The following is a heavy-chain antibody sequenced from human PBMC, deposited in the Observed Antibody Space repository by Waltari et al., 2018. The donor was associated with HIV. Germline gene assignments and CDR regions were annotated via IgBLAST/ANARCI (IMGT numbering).Heavy chain of an antibody. V-gene: IGHV3-48*04. CDR1: GFTFSSYN. D-gene: IGHD1-1*01. Sequence: EVQLVEYGGGLVQPGGSLRLSCVASGFTFSSYNLNWVRQAPGKGLEWLSYITSSGYTIYYADSVEGRFTVSRDNAKNSLYLQMNSLRAEDTAVYYCARTTHGIDFWGQGTLVTVSS. CDR2: ITSSGYTI. CDR3: ARTTHGIDF. J-gene: IGHJ4*02.